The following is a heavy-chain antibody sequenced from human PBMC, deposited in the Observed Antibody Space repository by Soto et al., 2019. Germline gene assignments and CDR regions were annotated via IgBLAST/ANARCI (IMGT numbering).Heavy chain of an antibody. D-gene: IGHD3-9*01. CDR1: GFNFSSFW. CDR2: IKQDGSEI. V-gene: IGHV3-7*04. J-gene: IGHJ4*02. Sequence: GGSLRLSYAASGFNFSSFWMIWVRQAPGKGLEWVANIKQDGSEIHYVDSVKGRFTISRDNAKNSLYLQMNSLRAEDTAVYYCARDLASTTIPNYWGQGTVVTVSS. CDR3: ARDLASTTIPNY.